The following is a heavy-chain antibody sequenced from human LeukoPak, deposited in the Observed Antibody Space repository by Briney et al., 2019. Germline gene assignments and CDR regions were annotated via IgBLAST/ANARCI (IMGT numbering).Heavy chain of an antibody. J-gene: IGHJ4*02. CDR1: GYTFTSYG. Sequence: ASVRVSCKASGYTFTSYGISWVRQAPGQGLEWMGWISAYNGNTNYAQKLQGRVTMTTDTSTSTAYMELRSLRSDDTAVYYCARDLTRVYDSSGYYFYYWGQGTLVTVSS. CDR3: ARDLTRVYDSSGYYFYY. CDR2: ISAYNGNT. D-gene: IGHD3-22*01. V-gene: IGHV1-18*01.